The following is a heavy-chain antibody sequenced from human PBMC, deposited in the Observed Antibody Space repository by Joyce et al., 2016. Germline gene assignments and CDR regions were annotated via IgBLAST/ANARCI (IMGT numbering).Heavy chain of an antibody. Sequence: QVQLQESGPGLVKSSENLSLTCAVSGYSISIGYYWGWIGQSPGKGLEWIGTIYHSGSPYHNPSLKRRVTMSVDTSKNQFSLNLTSVTAADTAVYYCARGSRRDGYNGGSDYWGQGTLVTVSS. D-gene: IGHD5-24*01. V-gene: IGHV4-38-2*01. CDR3: ARGSRRDGYNGGSDY. CDR2: IYHSGSP. J-gene: IGHJ4*02. CDR1: GYSISIGYY.